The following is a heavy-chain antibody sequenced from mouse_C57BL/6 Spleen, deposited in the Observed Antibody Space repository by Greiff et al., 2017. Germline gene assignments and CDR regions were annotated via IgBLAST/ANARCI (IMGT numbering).Heavy chain of an antibody. CDR3: ARPTVPHWYFGG. Sequence: QVQLKESGAELVKPGASVKISCKASGYAFSSYWMNWVKQRPGKGLEWIGQIYPGDGDTNYNGKFKGKATLTADKSSSTAYMQLSSLTSEDSAVYFCARPTVPHWYFGGWGTGATVTVSS. J-gene: IGHJ1*03. CDR1: GYAFSSYW. V-gene: IGHV1-80*01. CDR2: IYPGDGDT. D-gene: IGHD1-1*01.